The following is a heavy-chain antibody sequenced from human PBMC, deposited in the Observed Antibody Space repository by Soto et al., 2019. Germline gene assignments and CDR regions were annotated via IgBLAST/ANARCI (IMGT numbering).Heavy chain of an antibody. J-gene: IGHJ4*02. D-gene: IGHD6-19*01. CDR3: ASRSSGWQNPFDY. V-gene: IGHV1-69*02. CDR2: IIPILGIA. Sequence: QVQLVHSGAEVKKPGSSVKVSCKASGGTFSSYTISWVRQAPGQGLEWMGRIIPILGIANYAQKFQGRVTITADKSTRTAYMELSSLRSEDTAVYYCASRSSGWQNPFDYWGQGTLVTVSS. CDR1: GGTFSSYT.